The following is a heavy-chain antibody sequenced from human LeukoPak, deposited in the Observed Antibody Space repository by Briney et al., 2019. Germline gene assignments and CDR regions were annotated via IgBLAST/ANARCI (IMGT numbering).Heavy chain of an antibody. Sequence: GGSLRLSCAASGFTFSSYGMHWVRQAPGKGLEWVAVISYDGSNKYYADSVKGRFTSSRDNSRNTLYLQMNSLRAEDTAVYYCAKGPLITGIDYFDYWGQGTLVTVSS. D-gene: IGHD1-20*01. V-gene: IGHV3-30*18. CDR1: GFTFSSYG. J-gene: IGHJ4*02. CDR2: ISYDGSNK. CDR3: AKGPLITGIDYFDY.